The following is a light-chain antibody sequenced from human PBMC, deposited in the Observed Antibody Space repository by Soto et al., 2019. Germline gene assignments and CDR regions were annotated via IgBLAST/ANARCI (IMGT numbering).Light chain of an antibody. CDR2: EVT. J-gene: IGLJ3*02. CDR3: ISYTSSSTWV. Sequence: QSVLTQPASVSGSPGQSITISRTGTSSDVGGYNYVSWYQQHPGKAPKLVIYEVTKRPSGVSDRFSGSRSGNTASLTISGLQAEDESDYYCISYTSSSTWVFGGGTKLTVL. CDR1: SSDVGGYNY. V-gene: IGLV2-14*01.